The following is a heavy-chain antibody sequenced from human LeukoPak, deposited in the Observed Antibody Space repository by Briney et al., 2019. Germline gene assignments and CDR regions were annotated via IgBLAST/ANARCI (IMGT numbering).Heavy chain of an antibody. Sequence: PGGSLRLSCEVSGITFSTYTMFWVRQAPGRGLEWVSIIGRSGGRIHCADSVQGRFTISRDDSQNTLYLQMNSLRPEDTAVYYCAIDPNWGMHCWGQGVLVTVSS. CDR1: GITFSTYT. D-gene: IGHD7-27*01. CDR2: IGRSGGRI. V-gene: IGHV3-23*01. CDR3: AIDPNWGMHC. J-gene: IGHJ4*02.